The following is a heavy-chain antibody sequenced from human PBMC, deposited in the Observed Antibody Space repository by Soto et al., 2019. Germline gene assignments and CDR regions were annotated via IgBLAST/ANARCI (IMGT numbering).Heavy chain of an antibody. CDR3: ARLDSTSQPYYCDY. CDR2: IIPILGIA. J-gene: IGHJ4*02. D-gene: IGHD2-2*01. CDR1: GGTFSSYT. V-gene: IGHV1-69*02. Sequence: QVQLVQSGAEVKKPGSSVKVSCKASGGTFSSYTISWVRQAPGQGLEWMGRIIPILGIANYAQKFQGRVTTTADKSTSTAYMELSSLRSEDTAVYYCARLDSTSQPYYCDYWGQGTLVTVSS.